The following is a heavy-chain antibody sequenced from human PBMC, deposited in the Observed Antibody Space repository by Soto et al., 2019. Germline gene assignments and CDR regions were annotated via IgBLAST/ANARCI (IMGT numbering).Heavy chain of an antibody. Sequence: GESLKISCKGSGYSFTSYWIGWVRQMPGKGLEWMGIIYPGDSDTRYSPSFQGQVTISADKSISTAYPQWSSLKASDTAMYYCARRFSTAMGYYYYGMDVWGQGTTVTAP. CDR1: GYSFTSYW. V-gene: IGHV5-51*01. J-gene: IGHJ6*02. D-gene: IGHD5-18*01. CDR2: IYPGDSDT. CDR3: ARRFSTAMGYYYYGMDV.